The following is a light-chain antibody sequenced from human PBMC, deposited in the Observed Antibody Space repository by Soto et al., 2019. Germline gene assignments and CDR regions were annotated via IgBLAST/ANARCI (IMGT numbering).Light chain of an antibody. J-gene: IGKJ1*01. CDR1: QSVDSW. Sequence: DIQMTQSPSTLSASIGDRVTITCRASQSVDSWLAWYQQQPGKAPKLLIYRASTLQTGVPSRFSGTGSGTQFTLTISSLQPDDFAPYYCQHYNDYSRVFGQGTKVEIK. CDR2: RAS. V-gene: IGKV1-5*03. CDR3: QHYNDYSRV.